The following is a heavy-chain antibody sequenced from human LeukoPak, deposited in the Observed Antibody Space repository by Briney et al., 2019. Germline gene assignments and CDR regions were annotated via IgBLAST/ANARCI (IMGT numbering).Heavy chain of an antibody. CDR2: ISAYNGNT. D-gene: IGHD6-19*01. Sequence: ASVKVSCKASGYTFTSYGISWVRQAPGQGLEWMGWISAYNGNTNYAQKLQGRVTMTTDTSTSTAYMELRSLRSDDTAVYYCARGVAGIRNPLNWFDPWGQGTLVTVSS. V-gene: IGHV1-18*01. CDR1: GYTFTSYG. CDR3: ARGVAGIRNPLNWFDP. J-gene: IGHJ5*02.